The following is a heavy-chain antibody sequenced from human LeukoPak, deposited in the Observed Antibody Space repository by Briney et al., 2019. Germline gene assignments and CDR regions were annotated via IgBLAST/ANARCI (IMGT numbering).Heavy chain of an antibody. CDR1: GFTFSDYG. J-gene: IGHJ4*02. CDR3: AKVAPCDHFDTNVHYSRFYFDS. V-gene: IGHV3-23*01. CDR2: ISGNGNIT. D-gene: IGHD2-8*01. Sequence: GGSLRLSCAASGFTFSDYGMSWVRQTPEKGLEWVSVISGNGNITHYADSVKGRFTLSRDNSKNMVYLEMNSLRVEDTAVYYCAKVAPCDHFDTNVHYSRFYFDSWGLGTLVTVSS.